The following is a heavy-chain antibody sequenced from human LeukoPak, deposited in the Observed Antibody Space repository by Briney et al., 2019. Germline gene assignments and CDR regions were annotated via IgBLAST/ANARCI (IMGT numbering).Heavy chain of an antibody. CDR2: INHSGST. D-gene: IGHD6-6*01. V-gene: IGHV4-34*01. J-gene: IGHJ5*02. Sequence: SETLSLTCAVYGGSFSGYYWSWIRQPPGKGLEWIGEINHSGSTNYNPSLKSRVTISVDTSKNQFSLKLSSVTAADTAVYYCARGRVAARGRHWFDPWGQGTLVTVSS. CDR3: ARGRVAARGRHWFDP. CDR1: GGSFSGYY.